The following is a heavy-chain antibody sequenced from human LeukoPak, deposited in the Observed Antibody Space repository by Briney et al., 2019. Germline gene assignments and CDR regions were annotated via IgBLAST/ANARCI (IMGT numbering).Heavy chain of an antibody. D-gene: IGHD5-24*01. CDR2: FDPEDGET. V-gene: IGHV1-24*01. CDR3: ATFIRRDGYNYFDY. Sequence: ASVKVSCKVSGYTLTELSMHWVRQAPGKGLEWMGGFDPEDGETIYAQKFQGRVTMTEDTSTDTAYMELSSLRSVDTAVYYCATFIRRDGYNYFDYWGQGTLVTVSS. J-gene: IGHJ4*02. CDR1: GYTLTELS.